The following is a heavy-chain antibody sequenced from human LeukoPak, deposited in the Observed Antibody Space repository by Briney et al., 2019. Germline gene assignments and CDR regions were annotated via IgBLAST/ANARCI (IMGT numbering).Heavy chain of an antibody. Sequence: ASVKVSCKASGYTFTGYYMHWVRQATGQGLEWMGWMNPNSGNTGYAQKFQGRVTMTRNTSISTAYMELSSLRSEDMAVYYCASGRPTGAYWGQGTLVTVSS. D-gene: IGHD1-14*01. J-gene: IGHJ4*02. CDR2: MNPNSGNT. CDR3: ASGRPTGAY. CDR1: GYTFTGYY. V-gene: IGHV1-8*02.